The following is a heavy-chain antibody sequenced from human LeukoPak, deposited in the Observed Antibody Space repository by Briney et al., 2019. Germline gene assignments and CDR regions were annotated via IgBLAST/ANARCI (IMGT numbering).Heavy chain of an antibody. Sequence: SETLSLTCTVSGGSISSYYWSWIRQPPGKGLEWIGYIYYSGSTNYNPSLKSRVTISVDTSENQFSLRLSSVTAADTAVYHCARQADTAMITGGFYFDSWGQGTLVTVSS. CDR2: IYYSGST. CDR1: GGSISSYY. J-gene: IGHJ4*02. V-gene: IGHV4-59*08. D-gene: IGHD5-18*01. CDR3: ARQADTAMITGGFYFDS.